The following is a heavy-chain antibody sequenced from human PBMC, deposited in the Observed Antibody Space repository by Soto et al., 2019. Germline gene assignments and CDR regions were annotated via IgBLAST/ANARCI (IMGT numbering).Heavy chain of an antibody. V-gene: IGHV3-66*01. CDR3: TRGAYFDS. CDR1: GFTVSSNY. Sequence: GGSLRLSCAASGFTVSSNYMSWVRQAPGKGLDWVSVIYTGGSTYYADSVKGRFIISRDNSENTLYLQMNSLRVEDTAVYYCTRGAYFDSWGQGILVTVSS. CDR2: IYTGGST. J-gene: IGHJ4*02.